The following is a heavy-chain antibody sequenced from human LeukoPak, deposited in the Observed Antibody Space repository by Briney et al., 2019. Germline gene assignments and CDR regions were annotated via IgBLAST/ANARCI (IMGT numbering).Heavy chain of an antibody. D-gene: IGHD6-13*01. J-gene: IGHJ4*02. CDR1: GFTFSSYA. Sequence: GGSLRLSCAASGFTFSSYAMSWVRQAPGKGLEWVSGISGSGGSTYYADPVKGRFTISRDNSRNTLYLQMNSPRAEDTAVYYCAILPGYSSGWYEVNYWGQGTLVTVTS. CDR2: ISGSGGST. V-gene: IGHV3-23*01. CDR3: AILPGYSSGWYEVNY.